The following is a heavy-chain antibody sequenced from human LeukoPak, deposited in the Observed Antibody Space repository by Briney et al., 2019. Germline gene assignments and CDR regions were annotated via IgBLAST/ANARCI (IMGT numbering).Heavy chain of an antibody. CDR1: AFTFSTYV. J-gene: IGHJ5*02. D-gene: IGHD2-2*01. CDR3: AKGGYCSSTSCYVGWFDP. CDR2: ISGGGGST. V-gene: IGHV3-23*01. Sequence: PGGSLRLSCAAAAFTFSTYVMNWVRHPPGEGLEWVSVISGGGGSTYYADSVKGRFIISRDNSKNTLFLQMNSLRAEDTAVYYCAKGGYCSSTSCYVGWFDPWGQGTLVTVSS.